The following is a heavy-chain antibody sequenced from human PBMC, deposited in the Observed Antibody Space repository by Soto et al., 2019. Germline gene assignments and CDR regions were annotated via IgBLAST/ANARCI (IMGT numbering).Heavy chain of an antibody. D-gene: IGHD6-13*01. Sequence: AETLSLTCAAYGVSFSGYYWSWIRQPPGKGLEWIGEINHRGSTNYNPALKRRGTISVDTSTNQFSLKLSSVTAADTAAYYCGRWYSSSWYGEYYYYGMDVWGHGTTVTVSS. J-gene: IGHJ6*02. CDR2: INHRGST. CDR3: GRWYSSSWYGEYYYYGMDV. V-gene: IGHV4-34*01. CDR1: GVSFSGYY.